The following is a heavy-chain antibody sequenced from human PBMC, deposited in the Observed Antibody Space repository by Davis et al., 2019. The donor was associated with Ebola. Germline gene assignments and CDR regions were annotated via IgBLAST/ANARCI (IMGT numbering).Heavy chain of an antibody. CDR3: ASLRQTYDSSGYSQPFDY. V-gene: IGHV1-18*04. Sequence: ASVKVSCKASGYTFTSYGITWVRQAPGQGLEWMGWINPHNGNTNYAQNVQGRVTMTTDSSTSTAFMEVGSLRSDDTAVYYCASLRQTYDSSGYSQPFDYWGQGSLVTVSS. CDR1: GYTFTSYG. CDR2: INPHNGNT. D-gene: IGHD3-22*01. J-gene: IGHJ4*02.